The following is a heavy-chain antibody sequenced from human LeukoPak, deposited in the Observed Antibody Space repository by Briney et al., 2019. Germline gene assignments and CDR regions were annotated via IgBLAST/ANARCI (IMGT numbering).Heavy chain of an antibody. CDR1: DGSISSYY. D-gene: IGHD3-3*01. CDR3: ARHYDFWSGYPADWFDP. J-gene: IGHJ5*02. Sequence: PSETLSLTCTISDGSISSYYWNWIRQSPGKGLEWIGHMHYGGSTHYNPSLQSRVSISIDTSKKHFSLNLRSVTAADTAVYYCARHYDFWSGYPADWFDPWGQGTLVTVSS. V-gene: IGHV4-59*08. CDR2: MHYGGST.